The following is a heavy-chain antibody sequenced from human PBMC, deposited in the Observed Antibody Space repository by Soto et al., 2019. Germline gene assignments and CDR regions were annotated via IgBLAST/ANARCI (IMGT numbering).Heavy chain of an antibody. CDR2: IVPILGLT. CDR3: ALLVVVVPAATYYYHGMDV. Sequence: SVKVSCKASGGTFSSYTFSWVRQAPGQGLEWMGRIVPILGLTTYAQKFQGRVTITADKSTTTVYMELSSLRSEDTAVYYCALLVVVVPAATYYYHGMDVWGQGTTVTVSS. V-gene: IGHV1-69*02. D-gene: IGHD2-2*01. J-gene: IGHJ6*02. CDR1: GGTFSSYT.